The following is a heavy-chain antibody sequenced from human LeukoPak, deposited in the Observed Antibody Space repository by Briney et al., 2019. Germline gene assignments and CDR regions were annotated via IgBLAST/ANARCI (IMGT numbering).Heavy chain of an antibody. CDR3: AKEPPYCGGDCYFLLDY. J-gene: IGHJ4*02. V-gene: IGHV3-30-3*01. Sequence: GGSLRLSCAASGFTFSNYAIHWVRQAPGKGLDWVAVVSFDGSKKYYADSVKGRFTISRDNSKNTLYLQVSSLRAEDTGVYYCAKEPPYCGGDCYFLLDYWGQGTLVTVSS. CDR1: GFTFSNYA. D-gene: IGHD2-21*02. CDR2: VSFDGSKK.